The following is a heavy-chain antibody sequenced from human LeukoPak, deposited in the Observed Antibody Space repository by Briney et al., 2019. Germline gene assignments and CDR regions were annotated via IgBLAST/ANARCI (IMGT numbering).Heavy chain of an antibody. CDR1: GLTFSDCS. Sequence: GGSLRLSCAASGLTFSDCSMSWVRQAPGKGLEWVSTISRSGHIFQADSAKGRFTISRDNAKNSLSLQMSSLRAEDSAVYFCARDGSGWSRDYWGQGTLVTVSS. J-gene: IGHJ4*02. V-gene: IGHV3-69-1*01. CDR3: ARDGSGWSRDY. CDR2: ISRSGHI. D-gene: IGHD6-19*01.